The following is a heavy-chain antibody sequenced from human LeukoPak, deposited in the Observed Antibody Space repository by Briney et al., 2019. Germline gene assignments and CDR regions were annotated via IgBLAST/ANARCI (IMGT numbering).Heavy chain of an antibody. D-gene: IGHD2-2*02. Sequence: PSETLSLTCTVSGGSISSYYWSWIRQPAGKGLEWIGRIYSSGSTNYNPSLKSRVPTSVDTSKNQFSLKLSSVTAADTAVYYCARKKCSSTSCYKELGAFDIWGQGTMVTVSS. CDR1: GGSISSYY. CDR3: ARKKCSSTSCYKELGAFDI. J-gene: IGHJ3*02. V-gene: IGHV4-4*07. CDR2: IYSSGST.